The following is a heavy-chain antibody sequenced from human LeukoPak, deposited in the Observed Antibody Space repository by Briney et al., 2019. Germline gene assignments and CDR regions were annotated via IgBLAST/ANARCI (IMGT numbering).Heavy chain of an antibody. D-gene: IGHD2-2*01. Sequence: PSETLSLTCTVSGYSISSGYYWGWIRQPPGKGLEWIGSIYHSGSTYYNPSLKSRVTISVDTSKNQFSLKLSSVTAADTAVYYCARAGLGSRYNWFDPWGQGTLVTVSS. CDR2: IYHSGST. J-gene: IGHJ5*02. CDR3: ARAGLGSRYNWFDP. CDR1: GYSISSGYY. V-gene: IGHV4-38-2*02.